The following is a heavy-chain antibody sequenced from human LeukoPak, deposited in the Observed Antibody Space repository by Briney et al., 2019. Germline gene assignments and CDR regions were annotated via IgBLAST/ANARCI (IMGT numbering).Heavy chain of an antibody. CDR1: GYTFTSYA. V-gene: IGHV7-4-1*02. CDR3: ARAIVVRGVLSMDV. D-gene: IGHD3-10*01. CDR2: INTNTGNP. J-gene: IGHJ6*02. Sequence: GASVKVSCKASGYTFTSYAMNWVRQAPGQGLEWMGWINTNTGNPTYAQGFTGRFVFSLDTSVSTAYLQISSLKAEDTAVYYCARAIVVRGVLSMDVWGQGTTVTVSS.